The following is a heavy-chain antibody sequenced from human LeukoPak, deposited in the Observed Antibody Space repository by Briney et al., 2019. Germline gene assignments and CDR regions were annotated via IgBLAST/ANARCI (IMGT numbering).Heavy chain of an antibody. V-gene: IGHV3-23*01. Sequence: PGGSLRLPCAASGFTFSSYAMTWVRQAPGKGLEWVSTISGSGDSTYYADSVKGRFTISRDNAKNTLYLQMNSLRAEDTAVYNCAKDSISPSYCTNGVCYPWYMDVWGKGTTVTVSS. J-gene: IGHJ6*03. CDR2: ISGSGDST. CDR3: AKDSISPSYCTNGVCYPWYMDV. CDR1: GFTFSSYA. D-gene: IGHD2-8*01.